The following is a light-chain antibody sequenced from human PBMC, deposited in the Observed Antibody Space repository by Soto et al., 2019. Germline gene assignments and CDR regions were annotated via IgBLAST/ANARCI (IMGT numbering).Light chain of an antibody. CDR1: SSDIGGYDY. J-gene: IGLJ1*01. CDR2: GVT. CDR3: TSYAGSSNV. Sequence: QSALTQPASVSGSPGQSITITCTGTSSDIGGYDYVSWYQHHPGKAPKVIIYGVTNRPSGVSHRFSGSKSANTASLTISGLQAEDEADYYCTSYAGSSNVFGTGTKLTV. V-gene: IGLV2-14*01.